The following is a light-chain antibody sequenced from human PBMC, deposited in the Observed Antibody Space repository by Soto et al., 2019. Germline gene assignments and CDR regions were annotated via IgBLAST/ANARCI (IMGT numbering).Light chain of an antibody. CDR2: DVS. CDR1: SSDVGGYNY. CDR3: SSYTSSSTRV. Sequence: TISCTGTSSDVGGYNYVSWYQQHPGKAPKLMIYDVSNRPSGVSNRFSGSKSGNTASLSISGLQAEDEADYYCSSYTSSSTRVFGTGTKVTVL. J-gene: IGLJ1*01. V-gene: IGLV2-14*04.